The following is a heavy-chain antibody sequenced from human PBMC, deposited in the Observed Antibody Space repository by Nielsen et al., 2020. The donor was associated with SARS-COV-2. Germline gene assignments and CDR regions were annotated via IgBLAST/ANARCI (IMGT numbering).Heavy chain of an antibody. CDR1: GFTFSDYA. D-gene: IGHD2/OR15-2a*01. Sequence: GESLKISCAASGFTFSDYAMAWVRQAPGKGLVWVSCIKTDGTKTGYADSVKGRFTISRDNAKNTVYLQMNSLRDEDTAVYYCARLRDDGYYFDTGPFDHWGQGIPVTVSS. V-gene: IGHV3-74*01. CDR3: ARLRDDGYYFDTGPFDH. J-gene: IGHJ4*02. CDR2: IKTDGTKT.